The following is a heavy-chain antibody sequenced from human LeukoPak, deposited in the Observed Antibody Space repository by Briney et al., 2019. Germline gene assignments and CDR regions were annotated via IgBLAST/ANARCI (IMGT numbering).Heavy chain of an antibody. CDR2: ISSSGSTI. V-gene: IGHV3-48*03. Sequence: GGSLSLLCAASGFTFSSYELNWVRQAPGKGLEWVSYISSSGSTIFYADSVKGRFTISRDNAKNSLYIQMNSLRAEDTAVYYCAGGWFGGAHFWGQGTLVTVSS. CDR1: GFTFSSYE. J-gene: IGHJ4*02. D-gene: IGHD3-16*01. CDR3: AGGWFGGAHF.